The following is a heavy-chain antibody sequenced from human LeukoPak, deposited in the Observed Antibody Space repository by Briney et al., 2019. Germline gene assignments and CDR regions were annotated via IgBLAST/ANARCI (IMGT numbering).Heavy chain of an antibody. V-gene: IGHV1-69*04. CDR2: IIPILGIA. Sequence: SVKVSCKASGGTFSSYTISWVRQAPGQWLEWMGRIIPILGIANHAQKFQGRVTITADKSTSTAYMELSSLRSEDTAVYYCARDYGDYYYYYYYMDVWGKGTTVTVSS. J-gene: IGHJ6*03. D-gene: IGHD4-17*01. CDR1: GGTFSSYT. CDR3: ARDYGDYYYYYYYMDV.